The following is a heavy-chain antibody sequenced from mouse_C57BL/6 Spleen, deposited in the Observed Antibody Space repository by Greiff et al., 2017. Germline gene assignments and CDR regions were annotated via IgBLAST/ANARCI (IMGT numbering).Heavy chain of an antibody. J-gene: IGHJ4*01. Sequence: VQLQQSGPELVKPGASVKISCKASGYAFSSSWMNWVKQRPGKGLEWIGRIYPGDGDTNYNGKFKGKATLTADTSSSTAYMQLSSLTSEDSAVYFCARSPDYYGSSYAMDYWGQGTSVTVSS. D-gene: IGHD1-1*01. V-gene: IGHV1-82*01. CDR2: IYPGDGDT. CDR3: ARSPDYYGSSYAMDY. CDR1: GYAFSSSW.